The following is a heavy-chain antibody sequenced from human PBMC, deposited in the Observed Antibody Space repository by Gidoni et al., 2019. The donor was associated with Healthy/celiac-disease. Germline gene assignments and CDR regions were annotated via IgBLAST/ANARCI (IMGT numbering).Heavy chain of an antibody. J-gene: IGHJ4*02. Sequence: EVQLVESGGGLVKPGGSLRISCAASGFTFSSYSMNWVRQAPGKGLEWVSSISSSSSYIYYADSVKGRFTISRDNAKNSLYLQMNSLRAEDTAVYYCARDSGESPDYWGQGTLVTVSS. CDR3: ARDSGESPDY. D-gene: IGHD3-10*01. V-gene: IGHV3-21*01. CDR2: ISSSSSYI. CDR1: GFTFSSYS.